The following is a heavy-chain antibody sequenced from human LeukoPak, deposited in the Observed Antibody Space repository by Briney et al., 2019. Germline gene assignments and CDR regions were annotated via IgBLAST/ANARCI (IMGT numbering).Heavy chain of an antibody. CDR3: ARDLPPSY. Sequence: ASPTLSLTCTVSGGSISSYYWSWIRQPPGKGLEWIGYIYYSGSTNYNPSLKSRVTISVDTSKNQFSLKLSSVTAADTAVYYCARDLPPSYWGQGTLVTVSS. CDR2: IYYSGST. CDR1: GGSISSYY. J-gene: IGHJ4*02. V-gene: IGHV4-59*12.